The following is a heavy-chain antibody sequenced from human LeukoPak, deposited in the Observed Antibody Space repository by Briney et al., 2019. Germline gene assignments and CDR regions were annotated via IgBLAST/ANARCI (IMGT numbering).Heavy chain of an antibody. Sequence: SVKVSCKASGYIFTDYYMHWVRQAPGQGLEWMGGIVPIFGTANYAQKFQGRVTITADKSTSTAYMELSSLRSEDTAVYYCARAYYGSGSYYHFDYWGQGTLVTVSS. V-gene: IGHV1-69*06. D-gene: IGHD3-10*01. J-gene: IGHJ4*02. CDR1: GYIFTDYY. CDR2: IVPIFGTA. CDR3: ARAYYGSGSYYHFDY.